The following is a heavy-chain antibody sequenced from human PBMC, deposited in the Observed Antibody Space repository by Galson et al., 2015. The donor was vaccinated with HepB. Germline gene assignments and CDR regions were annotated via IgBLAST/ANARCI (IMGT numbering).Heavy chain of an antibody. J-gene: IGHJ4*02. D-gene: IGHD3-22*01. CDR3: ARPRYYYDSSGSFDY. Sequence: SLRLSCAASGFTFSSYWMSWVRQAPGKGLEWVANIKQDGSEKYYVDSVKGRFTISRDNAKNSLYLQMNSLRAEDTAVYYCARPRYYYDSSGSFDYWGQGTLVTVSS. CDR2: IKQDGSEK. CDR1: GFTFSSYW. V-gene: IGHV3-7*03.